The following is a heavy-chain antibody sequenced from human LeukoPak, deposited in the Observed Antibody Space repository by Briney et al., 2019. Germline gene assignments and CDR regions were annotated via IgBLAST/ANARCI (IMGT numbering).Heavy chain of an antibody. D-gene: IGHD2-15*01. J-gene: IGHJ4*02. CDR2: ISSSGSTI. Sequence: GGSLRLSCAASGFTFSDYYMSWIRQAPGKGLEWVSYISSSGSTIYYADSVKGRFTISRDNAKNSLYLQMNSLRAEDTAVYYCARDYCSGGSCYGLVDYWGQGTLVTVSP. CDR3: ARDYCSGGSCYGLVDY. CDR1: GFTFSDYY. V-gene: IGHV3-11*04.